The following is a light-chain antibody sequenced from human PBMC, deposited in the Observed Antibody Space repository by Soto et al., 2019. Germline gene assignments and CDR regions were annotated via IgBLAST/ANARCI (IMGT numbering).Light chain of an antibody. CDR3: GTWDSSLSAVV. J-gene: IGLJ2*01. Sequence: QSVLTQPPSVSAAPGQKVTISCSGSSSNIGNNYVSWYQQLPGTAPKLLIYDNNKRPSGIPDRFSGSKSGTSATLGITGLQTGGEAYYYCGTWDSSLSAVVFGGGTKLTVL. CDR2: DNN. CDR1: SSNIGNNY. V-gene: IGLV1-51*01.